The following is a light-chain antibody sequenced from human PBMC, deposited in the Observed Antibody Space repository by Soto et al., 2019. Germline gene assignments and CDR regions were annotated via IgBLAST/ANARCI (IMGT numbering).Light chain of an antibody. J-gene: IGLJ1*01. CDR3: SSYTTSSTDV. CDR1: SSDVGGYNY. CDR2: DVN. V-gene: IGLV2-14*01. Sequence: ALTQPASVSGFPGQPITISCTGTSSDVGGYNYVSWYQQHPGKAPKVMIYDVNNRPSGVPNRFSGSKSGNTASLTISGLQAEDEADYYCSSYTTSSTDVFGSGTKVTVL.